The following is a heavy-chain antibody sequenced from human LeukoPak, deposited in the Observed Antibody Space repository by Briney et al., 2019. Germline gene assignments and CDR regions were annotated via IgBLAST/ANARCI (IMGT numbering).Heavy chain of an antibody. V-gene: IGHV4-59*01. CDR1: GGSISTYY. CDR3: ARGVKGSATQKLRYNWFDP. D-gene: IGHD2-15*01. CDR2: VYYSGST. Sequence: SETLSLTCTVSGGSISTYYWSWIRQPPGKGLEWIGNVYYSGSTNYNPSLKSRVTISVDTSKNQFSLKPTSVTAADTAVYYCARGVKGSATQKLRYNWFDPWGQGTLVTVSS. J-gene: IGHJ5*02.